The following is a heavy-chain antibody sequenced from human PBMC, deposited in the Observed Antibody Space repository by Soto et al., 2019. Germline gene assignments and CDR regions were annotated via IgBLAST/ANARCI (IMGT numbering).Heavy chain of an antibody. V-gene: IGHV1-2*04. J-gene: IGHJ6*02. CDR1: GYTFTGDY. D-gene: IGHD3-3*01. CDR2: INPNSGGT. Sequence: ASVKVSCTASGYTFTGDYMHWVRQAPGQGLEWMGWINPNSGGTNYAQKFQGWVTMTRDTSISTAYMELSRLRSDDTAVYYCARARITIFGVVPPDGMDVWGQGTTVTVSS. CDR3: ARARITIFGVVPPDGMDV.